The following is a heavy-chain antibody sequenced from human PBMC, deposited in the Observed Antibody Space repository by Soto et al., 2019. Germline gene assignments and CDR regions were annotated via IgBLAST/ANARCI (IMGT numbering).Heavy chain of an antibody. CDR1: DYTFTSYG. CDR2: ISAHNGNT. Sequence: QVHLVQSGAEVKKPGASVKVSCKASDYTFTSYGITWVRQAPGQGLEWIGWISAHNGNTDYAQKLQGRVIVTRDTSTSTAYMELRSLISDDTAVYYCARGRYGDYWGQGALVTVSS. V-gene: IGHV1-18*01. J-gene: IGHJ4*02. CDR3: ARGRYGDY. D-gene: IGHD1-1*01.